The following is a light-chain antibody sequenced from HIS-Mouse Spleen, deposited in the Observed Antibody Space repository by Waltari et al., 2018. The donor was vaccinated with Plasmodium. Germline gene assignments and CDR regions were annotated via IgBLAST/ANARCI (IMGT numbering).Light chain of an antibody. CDR1: ALHNNY. CDR3: YSTDSSGNHRV. CDR2: EDS. V-gene: IGLV3-10*01. Sequence: SYELTPPPSVSVSPGQTARITCPGDALHNNYAYRYQQKSAQAPVPVIYEDSKRHSGIPERFSGSSSGTMATLTISGAQVEDEADYYCYSTDSSGNHRVFGGGTKLTVL. J-gene: IGLJ3*02.